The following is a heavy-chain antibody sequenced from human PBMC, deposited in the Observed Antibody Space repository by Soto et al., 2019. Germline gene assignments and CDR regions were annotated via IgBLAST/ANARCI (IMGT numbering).Heavy chain of an antibody. CDR3: ARGLTIFGVAYY. CDR1: VYTFTSYG. J-gene: IGHJ4*02. D-gene: IGHD3-3*01. CDR2: ISAYNGNT. Sequence: ASVKVSCHASVYTFTSYGISWVRQAPGQGLEWMGWISAYNGNTNYAQKLQGRVTMTTDTSTSTAYMELRSLRSDDTAVYYCARGLTIFGVAYYWGQGTLVTVSS. V-gene: IGHV1-18*04.